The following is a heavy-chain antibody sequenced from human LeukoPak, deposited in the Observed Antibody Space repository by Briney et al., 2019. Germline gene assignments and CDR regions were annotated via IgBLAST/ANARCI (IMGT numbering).Heavy chain of an antibody. CDR2: ISSDGSNK. D-gene: IGHD3-10*01. Sequence: QSGGSLRLSCAASGFTFSIYAMHWVRQAPGKGLEWVAFISSDGSNKYYADSVKGRFTISRDNSRNTLYLQMNSLRDEDTAVYYCASRGDQFDYWGQGTLVTVSS. CDR1: GFTFSIYA. V-gene: IGHV3-30-3*01. CDR3: ASRGDQFDY. J-gene: IGHJ4*02.